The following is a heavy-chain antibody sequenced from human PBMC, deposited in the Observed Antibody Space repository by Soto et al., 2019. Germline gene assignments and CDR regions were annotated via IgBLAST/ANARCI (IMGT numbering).Heavy chain of an antibody. CDR2: IYHSGST. CDR1: GGSISSGGYS. J-gene: IGHJ4*02. D-gene: IGHD1-1*01. V-gene: IGHV4-30-2*02. CDR3: ARWPQLKPRFDY. Sequence: SETLSLTCAVSGGSISSGGYSWSWIRQPPGKGLEWIGYIYHSGSTYYNPSLKSLVTISVDTSKNQFSLKLSSVTAADTAVYYCARWPQLKPRFDYWGQGTLVTVSS.